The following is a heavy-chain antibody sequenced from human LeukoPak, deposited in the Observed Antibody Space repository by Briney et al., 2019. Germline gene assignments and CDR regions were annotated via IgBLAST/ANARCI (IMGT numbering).Heavy chain of an antibody. CDR3: ARGGGPGVWFGFYDY. V-gene: IGHV4-59*01. CDR1: GGSISSYY. J-gene: IGHJ4*02. D-gene: IGHD3-10*01. CDR2: IYYSGST. Sequence: SETLSLTCTVSGGSISSYYWSWIRQPPGKGLEWIGYIYYSGSTNYNPSLKSRVTISVDTSKNQFSLKLSSVTAADTAVYYCARGGGPGVWFGFYDYWGQGTLVTVSS.